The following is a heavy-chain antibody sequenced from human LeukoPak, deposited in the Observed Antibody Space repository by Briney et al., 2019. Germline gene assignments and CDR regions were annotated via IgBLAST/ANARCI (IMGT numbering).Heavy chain of an antibody. CDR2: INGGGTST. D-gene: IGHD2-15*01. CDR3: ARTGSGGDLDI. CDR1: GFTFSNHW. J-gene: IGHJ3*02. Sequence: PGGSLRLSCAASGFTFSNHWLHWFRQAPEKGLVWVSRINGGGTSTIYADSVKGRSTISRDNAKSTVYLQMNSLRAEDTAVHYCARTGSGGDLDIWGQGTMVTVSS. V-gene: IGHV3-74*01.